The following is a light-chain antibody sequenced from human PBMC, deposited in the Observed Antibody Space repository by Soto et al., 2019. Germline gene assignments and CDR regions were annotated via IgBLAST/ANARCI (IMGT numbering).Light chain of an antibody. Sequence: EIVMTQSPATLSVSPGERATLSCRASQSVSSNLAWYQQKPGQAPRLLIYGASTRATGIPARFSGSGSGTEFTLTISRLQSEDFAVYCCQQYNSWPPPTVGGGTKVEIK. CDR2: GAS. CDR1: QSVSSN. CDR3: QQYNSWPPPT. J-gene: IGKJ4*01. V-gene: IGKV3-15*01.